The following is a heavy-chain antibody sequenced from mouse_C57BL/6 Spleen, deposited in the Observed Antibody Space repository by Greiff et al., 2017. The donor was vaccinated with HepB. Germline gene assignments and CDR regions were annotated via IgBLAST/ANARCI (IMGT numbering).Heavy chain of an antibody. CDR1: GYTFTDYN. D-gene: IGHD1-1*01. J-gene: IGHJ2*01. Sequence: DVQLQQSGPELVKPGASVKISCKASGYTFTDYNMDWVKQSHGKSLEWIGDINPNNGGTIYNQKFKGKGTLTVDKSSNTAYMELRKLTSEDTADYYCARREYYYGTSYFDYWGQGTTLTVSS. CDR3: ARREYYYGTSYFDY. V-gene: IGHV1-18*01. CDR2: INPNNGGT.